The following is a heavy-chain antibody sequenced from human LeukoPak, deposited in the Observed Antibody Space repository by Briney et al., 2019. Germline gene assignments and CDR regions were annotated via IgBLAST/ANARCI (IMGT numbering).Heavy chain of an antibody. J-gene: IGHJ4*02. D-gene: IGHD3-10*01. V-gene: IGHV4-38-2*01. CDR1: GYSISSGYY. CDR2: IYHSGST. CDR3: ARQIRITMVRGVAGY. Sequence: SETLSLTCAVSGYSISSGYYWGWIRQPPGKGLEWIGSIYHSGSTYYNPSLKSRVTIPVDTSKNQFSLKLSSVTAADTAVYYCARQIRITMVRGVAGYWGQGTLVTVSS.